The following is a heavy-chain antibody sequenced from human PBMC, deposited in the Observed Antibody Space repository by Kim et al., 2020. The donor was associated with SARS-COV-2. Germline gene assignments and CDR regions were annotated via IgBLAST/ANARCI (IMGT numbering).Heavy chain of an antibody. D-gene: IGHD6-13*01. Sequence: NPSLKGRVTISVDTSKNQFSLKLSSGTAADTAVYYCARHYSSSWYSWFDPWGQGTLVTVSS. V-gene: IGHV4-39*01. CDR3: ARHYSSSWYSWFDP. J-gene: IGHJ5*02.